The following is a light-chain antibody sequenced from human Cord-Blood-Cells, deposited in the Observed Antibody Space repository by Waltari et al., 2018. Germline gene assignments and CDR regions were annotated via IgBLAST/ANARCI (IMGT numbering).Light chain of an antibody. V-gene: IGLV2-14*01. J-gene: IGLJ2*01. CDR2: DVS. Sequence: QSALTQPASVSGSPGQSITISCTGTSSDVGGYNYVSWYQQHPGKAPKLMIYDVSNRPSGVSNRFSVSKSGNTAYLTISGLQAEDEADYYCSSYTSSSTVVFGGGTKLTVL. CDR1: SSDVGGYNY. CDR3: SSYTSSSTVV.